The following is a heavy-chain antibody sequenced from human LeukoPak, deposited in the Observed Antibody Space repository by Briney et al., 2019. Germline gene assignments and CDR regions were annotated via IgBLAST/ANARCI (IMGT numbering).Heavy chain of an antibody. CDR1: GFTFRNYL. Sequence: PGGSLRLSCAASGFTFRNYLMNWVRQAPGKGLEWVSFISSTGGTIYYADSVKGRFTVSRDNGKNSLLLQINSLRAEGTALYYCARGYSRAAFDIWGQGTVVAVSS. D-gene: IGHD2-15*01. CDR3: ARGYSRAAFDI. J-gene: IGHJ3*02. V-gene: IGHV3-48*01. CDR2: ISSTGGTI.